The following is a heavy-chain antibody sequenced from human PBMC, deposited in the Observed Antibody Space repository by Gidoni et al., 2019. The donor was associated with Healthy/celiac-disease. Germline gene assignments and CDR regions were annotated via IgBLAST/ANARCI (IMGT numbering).Heavy chain of an antibody. CDR2: IWCYGSNK. D-gene: IGHD4-17*01. CDR1: GVTFSSYG. Sequence: QVQLVESGGGVVQPGRSLRLSCAASGVTFSSYGRPWVRPAPGKGLEWVAVIWCYGSNKYSADSVTGRFTISRANSKNTLYLQMNSLRAEDTAVYYCARGVGYGDYARGDYGMDVWGQGTTVTVSS. V-gene: IGHV3-33*01. J-gene: IGHJ6*02. CDR3: ARGVGYGDYARGDYGMDV.